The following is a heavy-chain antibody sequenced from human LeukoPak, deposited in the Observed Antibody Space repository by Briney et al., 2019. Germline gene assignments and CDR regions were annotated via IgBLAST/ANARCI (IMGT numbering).Heavy chain of an antibody. Sequence: GGSLRLSCAASGFTFGSCWMNWVRQTPGKGLEWVANINQDGSQKFYVDSVKGRFTISRDNANNSLYLQMNSLRAEDTAVYYCARSYYYGSGISFDYWGQGTLVTVSS. CDR1: GFTFGSCW. CDR2: INQDGSQK. J-gene: IGHJ4*02. CDR3: ARSYYYGSGISFDY. D-gene: IGHD3-10*01. V-gene: IGHV3-7*01.